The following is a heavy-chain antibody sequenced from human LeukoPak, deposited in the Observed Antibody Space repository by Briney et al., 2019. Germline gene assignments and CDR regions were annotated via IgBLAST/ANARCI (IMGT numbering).Heavy chain of an antibody. D-gene: IGHD6-13*01. CDR3: ASRPAGSTWYGVFDY. J-gene: IGHJ4*02. V-gene: IGHV4-59*11. CDR2: VFYLGST. Sequence: NPSETLSLTCTVPGGPIDRHYWSWIRQPPGKGLEWIGYVFYLGSTNYNPSLKSRVTMSLDTSRDQFSLRLTSVTAADTAIYYCASRPAGSTWYGVFDYWSQGTLVTVSS. CDR1: GGPIDRHY.